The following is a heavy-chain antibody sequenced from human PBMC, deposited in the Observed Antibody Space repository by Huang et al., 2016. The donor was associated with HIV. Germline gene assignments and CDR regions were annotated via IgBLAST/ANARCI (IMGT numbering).Heavy chain of an antibody. V-gene: IGHV3-21*01. CDR2: ISSSSRYI. Sequence: EVQLVESGGGLVKPGGSLRLSCAASGFTFSSYSMNWARQAPGKGREWVSAISSSSRYIYYADSVKGRFTISRDNAKNSLYLQMNSLRAEDTAVYYCASEIAAASIDYWGQGTLVTVSS. CDR3: ASEIAAASIDY. J-gene: IGHJ4*02. D-gene: IGHD6-13*01. CDR1: GFTFSSYS.